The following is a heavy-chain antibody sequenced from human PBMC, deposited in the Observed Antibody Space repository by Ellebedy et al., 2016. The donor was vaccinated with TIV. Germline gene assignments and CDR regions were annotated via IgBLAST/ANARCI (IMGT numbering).Heavy chain of an antibody. CDR1: GFTFSSYA. CDR2: ITDSGGST. V-gene: IGHV3-23*01. Sequence: GESLKISCAASGFTFSSYAMSWVRQAPGKGLEWLSSITDSGGSTYNADSVKGRFTISRDNSKNTLYLQMNSLRAEDTAVYYCAAPGYGSSSVDYWGQGTLVTVPS. CDR3: AAPGYGSSSVDY. J-gene: IGHJ4*02. D-gene: IGHD6-6*01.